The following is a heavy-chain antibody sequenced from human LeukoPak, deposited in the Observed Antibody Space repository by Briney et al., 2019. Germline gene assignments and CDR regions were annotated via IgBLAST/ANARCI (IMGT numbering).Heavy chain of an antibody. D-gene: IGHD5-12*01. Sequence: ASVKVSCKASGYTFTDYYLHWVRQAPGQGLEWMGWINPKSGGTNYAQKFQGWVTMTRDTSINTGNMELNWLRSDDTAVYYCARVKSHSGYDLDYWGQGTLVTVSS. J-gene: IGHJ4*02. CDR3: ARVKSHSGYDLDY. V-gene: IGHV1-2*04. CDR2: INPKSGGT. CDR1: GYTFTDYY.